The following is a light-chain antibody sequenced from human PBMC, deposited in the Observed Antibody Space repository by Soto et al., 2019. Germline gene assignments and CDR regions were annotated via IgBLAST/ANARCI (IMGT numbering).Light chain of an antibody. Sequence: DIHLTRSPSTPSASVGDSVSITHRASQSISNRLAWYHQKPGKTPNLLIYDASNLGSGVPSRFSGSGSGTEFTLTISSLQPDDFATYYCQQYDTYSTFGQGTKVDIK. V-gene: IGKV1-5*01. J-gene: IGKJ1*01. CDR3: QQYDTYST. CDR2: DAS. CDR1: QSISNR.